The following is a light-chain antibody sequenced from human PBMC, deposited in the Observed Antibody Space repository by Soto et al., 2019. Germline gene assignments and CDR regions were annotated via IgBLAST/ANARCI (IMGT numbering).Light chain of an antibody. Sequence: EIVMTQSPAILSASPGDRATLSCRASQSVATNLAWYQQKPGQAPRLLIYAASSRATGIPARFSGSGSGTEVSLPISSRQPEEFAVYYCQQYSNWPPFTFGGGTKVEI. CDR2: AAS. V-gene: IGKV3-15*01. CDR3: QQYSNWPPFT. J-gene: IGKJ4*01. CDR1: QSVATN.